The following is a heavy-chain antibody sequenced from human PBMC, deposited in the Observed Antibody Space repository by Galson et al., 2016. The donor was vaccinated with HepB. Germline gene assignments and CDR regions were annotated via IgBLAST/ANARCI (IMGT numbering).Heavy chain of an antibody. CDR3: ARASVIPGARMIFDP. D-gene: IGHD2-2*01. V-gene: IGHV4-4*02. CDR2: IYHTGTS. J-gene: IGHJ5*02. Sequence: SETLSLTCTVSGASISDSNWWTWVRQVPEKGLERLGEIYHTGTSNNNPFLSSRFTLSVDKSRNQFSLNVTSVTAADTAVYYCARASVIPGARMIFDPWGQGTLVTVSS. CDR1: GASISDSNW.